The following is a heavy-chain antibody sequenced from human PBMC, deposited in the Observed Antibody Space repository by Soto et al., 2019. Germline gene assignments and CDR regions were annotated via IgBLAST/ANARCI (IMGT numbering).Heavy chain of an antibody. CDR2: INPKTGGT. Sequence: QVQLVQSGTEVKKPGASVKVSCKASGYTFTDYYMHWVRQAPGQGLEWMGWINPKTGGTKYTQNFQGRVIMTRDTSISTAYMELSRLTSDDTAVYYCAKDPEASYNWFDPWGQGTLVTVSS. V-gene: IGHV1-2*02. CDR3: AKDPEASYNWFDP. J-gene: IGHJ5*02. CDR1: GYTFTDYY.